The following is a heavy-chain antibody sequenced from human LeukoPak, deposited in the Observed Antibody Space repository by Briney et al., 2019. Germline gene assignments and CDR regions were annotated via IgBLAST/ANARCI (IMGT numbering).Heavy chain of an antibody. Sequence: SETLSLTRTVSGGSISSSDYYWGWIRQPPGRGLEWIGTIYYSGSTSYNPSLKSRVTVSVDTSKNQFSLKLSSVTAADTAVYYCARHHRSGYYEVDYWGQGTLVTVSS. J-gene: IGHJ4*02. CDR1: GGSISSSDYY. D-gene: IGHD6-25*01. V-gene: IGHV4-39*01. CDR2: IYYSGST. CDR3: ARHHRSGYYEVDY.